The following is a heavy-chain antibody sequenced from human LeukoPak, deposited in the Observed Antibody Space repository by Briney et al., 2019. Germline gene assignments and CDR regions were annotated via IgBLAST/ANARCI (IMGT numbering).Heavy chain of an antibody. CDR2: INSDGSTT. CDR3: ARDLLSSGWYSLGY. J-gene: IGHJ4*02. D-gene: IGHD6-19*01. Sequence: TGGSLRLSCAASGLTFSSYWMHWVRQAPGKGLVWVSRINSDGSTTNYADSVKGRFTISRDNAKNTLSLQMNSLRAEDTAVYYCARDLLSSGWYSLGYWGQGTLVAVSS. V-gene: IGHV3-74*01. CDR1: GLTFSSYW.